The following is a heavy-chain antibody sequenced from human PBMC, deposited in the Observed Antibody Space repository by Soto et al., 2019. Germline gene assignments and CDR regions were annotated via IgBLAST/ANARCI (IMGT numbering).Heavy chain of an antibody. J-gene: IGHJ4*02. CDR1: GFTFSNAW. D-gene: IGHD4-17*01. V-gene: IGHV3-21*01. CDR3: ARDPTVTTSFDY. CDR2: ISSSSSYI. Sequence: GSLRLSCAASGFTFSNAWMNWVRQAPGKGLEWVSSISSSSSYIYYADSVKGRFTISRDNAKNSLYLQMNSLRAEDTAVYYCARDPTVTTSFDYWGQGTLVTVSS.